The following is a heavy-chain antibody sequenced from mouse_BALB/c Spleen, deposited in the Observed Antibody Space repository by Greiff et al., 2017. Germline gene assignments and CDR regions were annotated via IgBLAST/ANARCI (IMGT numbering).Heavy chain of an antibody. CDR2: ISYSGST. CDR3: ARRNYDYGNYFDY. J-gene: IGHJ2*01. D-gene: IGHD2-4*01. CDR1: GYSITSDYA. V-gene: IGHV3-2*02. Sequence: EVKVEESGPGLVKPSQTLSLTCTVTGYSITSDYAWYWIRQFPGNKLEWMGYISYSGSTSYNPSLKSRISITRDTSKNQFFLQLNSVTTEDTATYYCARRNYDYGNYFDYWGQGTTLTVSS.